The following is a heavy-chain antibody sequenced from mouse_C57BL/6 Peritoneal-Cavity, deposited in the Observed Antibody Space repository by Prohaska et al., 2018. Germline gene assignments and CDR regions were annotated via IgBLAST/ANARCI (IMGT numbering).Heavy chain of an antibody. Sequence: HGKSLEWIGVINPYNGGTSYNQKFKGKATLTVDKSSSTAYMELNSLTSEDSAVYYCARSGVLLNFDYWGQGTTLTVSS. J-gene: IGHJ2*01. V-gene: IGHV1-19*01. CDR3: ARSGVLLNFDY. CDR2: INPYNGGT. D-gene: IGHD1-1*01.